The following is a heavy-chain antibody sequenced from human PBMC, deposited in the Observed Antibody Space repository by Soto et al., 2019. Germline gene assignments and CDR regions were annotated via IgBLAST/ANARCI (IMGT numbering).Heavy chain of an antibody. CDR3: RSSTSKSGLSWDFEL. Sequence: QVQLQESGPGLVKPSGTLSLTCAVSGGSINSSDWWSWVRQPPGKGLEWIGEIYHSGTTNYNPSLKSRVTISLDESKKQFSLKWSSVTAADAAVYYFRSSTSKSGLSWDFELWGRGTLVTVSS. V-gene: IGHV4-4*02. CDR1: GGSINSSDW. CDR2: IYHSGTT. J-gene: IGHJ2*01. D-gene: IGHD4-4*01.